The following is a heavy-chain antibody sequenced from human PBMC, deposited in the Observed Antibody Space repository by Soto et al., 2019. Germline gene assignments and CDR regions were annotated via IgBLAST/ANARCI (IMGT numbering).Heavy chain of an antibody. V-gene: IGHV3-7*01. CDR1: GFTFSSYW. Sequence: GGSLRLSCVVSGFTFSSYWMNWVRQAPGKGLEWVANIKQDGSEKYYEDSAKGRFTISRDNAKNSLYLQMNSLSAEDTAIYYCATSRTFDYWGQGTLVTVSS. J-gene: IGHJ4*02. D-gene: IGHD6-13*01. CDR3: ATSRTFDY. CDR2: IKQDGSEK.